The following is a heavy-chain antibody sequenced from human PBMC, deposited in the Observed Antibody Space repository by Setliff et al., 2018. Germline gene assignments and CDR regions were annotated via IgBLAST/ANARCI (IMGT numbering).Heavy chain of an antibody. V-gene: IGHV1-69*13. Sequence: SVKVSCKASGGTFSSYAISWVRQAPGQGLEWMGGIIPIFGTANYAQKFQGRVTITADESTSTAYMELSSLRSEDTAVYYCARNYYGSGSYYLKVVYYYYGMDVWGQGTTVTVSS. CDR3: ARNYYGSGSYYLKVVYYYYGMDV. J-gene: IGHJ6*02. CDR1: GGTFSSYA. CDR2: IIPIFGTA. D-gene: IGHD3-10*01.